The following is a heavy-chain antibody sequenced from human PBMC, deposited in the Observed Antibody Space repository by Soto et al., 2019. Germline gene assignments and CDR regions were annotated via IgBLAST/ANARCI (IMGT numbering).Heavy chain of an antibody. Sequence: QVQLVHSGAEMKKPGSSVKVSCQSSGSTFNTYAMNWGRQAPGQGPEWMGDISPMFGAANYAPKFQGRVTITADESTGTSYMQLSSLTSEDTALYFCAREVQVHTPAFVYWGQGTLVTVSS. CDR3: AREVQVHTPAFVY. J-gene: IGHJ4*02. V-gene: IGHV1-69*19. CDR1: GSTFNTYA. D-gene: IGHD3-10*01. CDR2: ISPMFGAA.